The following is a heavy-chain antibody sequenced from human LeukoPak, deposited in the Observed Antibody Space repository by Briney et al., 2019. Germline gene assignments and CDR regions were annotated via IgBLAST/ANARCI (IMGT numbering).Heavy chain of an antibody. CDR1: GGSISSSSYY. D-gene: IGHD3-10*01. CDR2: IYYSGST. J-gene: IGHJ3*02. Sequence: PSGTLSLTCAVSGGSISSSSYYWGWIRQPPGKGLEWIGSIYYSGSTYYNPSLKSRVTISVDTSKNQFSLKQSSVTAADTAVYYCAGGTMVASLNAFDIWGQGTMVTVSS. CDR3: AGGTMVASLNAFDI. V-gene: IGHV4-39*07.